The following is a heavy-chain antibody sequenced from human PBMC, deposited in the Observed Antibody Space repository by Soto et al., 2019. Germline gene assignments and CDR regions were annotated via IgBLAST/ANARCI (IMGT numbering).Heavy chain of an antibody. V-gene: IGHV3-33*01. CDR1: GFTFSSYG. Sequence: QVQLVESGGGGVQPGRSLRLSCAASGFTFSSYGMHWVRQAPGKGLEWVAVIWYDGSNKYYADSVKGRFTISRDNSKNTLYLQMNSLRAEDTAVYYCARGVYGAYWVDYWGQGTLVTVSS. D-gene: IGHD4-17*01. CDR3: ARGVYGAYWVDY. J-gene: IGHJ4*02. CDR2: IWYDGSNK.